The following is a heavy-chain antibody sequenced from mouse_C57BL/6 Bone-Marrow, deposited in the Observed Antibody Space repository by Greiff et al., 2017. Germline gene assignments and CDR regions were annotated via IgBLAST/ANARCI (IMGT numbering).Heavy chain of an antibody. CDR1: GFTFSSYA. CDR3: TRDYYYGSRDY. CDR2: ISSGGDYI. J-gene: IGHJ2*01. V-gene: IGHV5-9-1*02. Sequence: EVKLVESGEGLVKPGGSLKLSCAASGFTFSSYAMSWVRQTPEKRLEWVAYISSGGDYIYYADTVKGRFTISRDNARNTLYLQMSSLKSEDTAMYYCTRDYYYGSRDYWGQGTTLTVSS. D-gene: IGHD1-1*01.